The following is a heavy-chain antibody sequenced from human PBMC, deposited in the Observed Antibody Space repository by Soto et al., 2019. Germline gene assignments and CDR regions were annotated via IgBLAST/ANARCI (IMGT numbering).Heavy chain of an antibody. D-gene: IGHD3-22*01. V-gene: IGHV5-10-1*01. CDR3: ARIYDSSGYYPFDN. CDR2: IDPSDSST. Sequence: PGESLKISCKCSGYSFTSYWISWVRQMPGKGLEWMGRIDPSDSSTSYSPSFQGHVSISSDKSISTAYLQWSSLKASDTAMYYCARIYDSSGYYPFDNWGQGTLVTVSS. CDR1: GYSFTSYW. J-gene: IGHJ4*02.